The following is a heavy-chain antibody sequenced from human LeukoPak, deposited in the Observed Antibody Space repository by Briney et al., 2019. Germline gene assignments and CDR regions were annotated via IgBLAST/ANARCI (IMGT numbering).Heavy chain of an antibody. CDR1: GGSISSYY. Sequence: SETLSLTCTVSGGSISSYYWSWIRQPPGKGLEWIGYIYYSGSTNYNPSLKSRVTISVDTSKNQFSLKLSSVTAADTAVYYCAREVGYSYGYGFFDYWGQGTLVTVSS. CDR3: AREVGYSYGYGFFDY. J-gene: IGHJ4*02. D-gene: IGHD5-18*01. CDR2: IYYSGST. V-gene: IGHV4-59*01.